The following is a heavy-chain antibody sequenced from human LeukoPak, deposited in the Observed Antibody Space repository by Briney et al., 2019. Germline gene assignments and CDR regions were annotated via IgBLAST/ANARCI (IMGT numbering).Heavy chain of an antibody. V-gene: IGHV3-23*01. CDR1: GFTFSSYG. CDR2: ISGSGGST. J-gene: IGHJ4*02. CDR3: AKDFFSSTPSTLDY. D-gene: IGHD2-2*01. Sequence: GGSLRLSCSASGFTFSSYGMSWVRQAPGKGLEWVSAISGSGGSTYYADSVKGRFTISRDNSNNTLYLQMNSLRAEDTAVYYCAKDFFSSTPSTLDYWGQGTLVTVSS.